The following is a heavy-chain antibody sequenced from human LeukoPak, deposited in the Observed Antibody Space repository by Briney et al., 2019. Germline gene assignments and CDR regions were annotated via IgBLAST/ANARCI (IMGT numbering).Heavy chain of an antibody. J-gene: IGHJ5*01. CDR2: VYHSGT. V-gene: IGHV4-38-2*02. D-gene: IGHD6-25*01. CDR1: GYSIGSGYY. CDR3: AKSSGGGGHDS. Sequence: SETLSLTCTVSGYSIGSGYYWAWIRQSPGKGLEWIGCVYHSGTYYKSSLTSRVTISMDTSKNQFSLKLTSVTAADSAFYYCAKSSGGGGHDSWGQGTLVTVSS.